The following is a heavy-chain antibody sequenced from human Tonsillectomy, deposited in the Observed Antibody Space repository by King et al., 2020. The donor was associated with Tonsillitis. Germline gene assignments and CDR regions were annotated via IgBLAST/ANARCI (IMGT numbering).Heavy chain of an antibody. V-gene: IGHV2-70*04. Sequence: TLQESGPALVKPTQTLTLTCTFSGFSSNTSGMCVSWIRQPPGKALEWLARIDWDDDKFYSTSLKTRLTISKDTSKKQVVLTMTNMDPVDTGTYYCARIRKYHSGSYPFDYWGQGTLVTVSS. CDR3: ARIRKYHSGSYPFDY. J-gene: IGHJ4*02. CDR1: GFSSNTSGMC. CDR2: IDWDDDK. D-gene: IGHD3-10*01.